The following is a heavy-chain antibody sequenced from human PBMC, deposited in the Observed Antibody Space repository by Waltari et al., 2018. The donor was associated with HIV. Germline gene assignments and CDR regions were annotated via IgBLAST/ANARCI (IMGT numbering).Heavy chain of an antibody. Sequence: QVQLVQSGAEVKKPGASVKVSCKASGYTFTGYYMHWVRQAPGQGLEWMGWINPNSGGTNYAQKFQGRVTMTRDTSITTADMEVSRLRSDDTAVYYCARVPYYYDTSAYPDYWGQGTLVTVSS. J-gene: IGHJ4*02. D-gene: IGHD3-22*01. CDR2: INPNSGGT. CDR3: ARVPYYYDTSAYPDY. V-gene: IGHV1-2*02. CDR1: GYTFTGYY.